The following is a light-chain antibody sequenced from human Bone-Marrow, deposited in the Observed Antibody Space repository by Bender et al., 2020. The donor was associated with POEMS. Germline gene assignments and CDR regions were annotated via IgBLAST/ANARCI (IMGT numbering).Light chain of an antibody. CDR2: EGD. Sequence: QSALPQPASVSGSPGQSITISCTGPSSDVGSYKLVSWYQQHPGEAPKLIIYEGDKRPSGVSHRFSGSKSGDTASLTISGLQAEDEAEYYCSSYTSNNTPNVFGTGTKVTVL. CDR3: SSYTSNNTPNV. J-gene: IGLJ1*01. CDR1: SSDVGSYKL. V-gene: IGLV2-14*02.